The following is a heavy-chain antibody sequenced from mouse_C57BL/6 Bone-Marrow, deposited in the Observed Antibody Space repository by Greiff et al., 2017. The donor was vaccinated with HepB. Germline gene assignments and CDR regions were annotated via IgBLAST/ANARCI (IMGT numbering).Heavy chain of an antibody. J-gene: IGHJ3*01. V-gene: IGHV1-18*01. Sequence: VQLQQSGPELVKPGASVKIPCKASGYTFTDYNMDWVKQSHGKSLEWIGDINPNNGGTIYNQKFKGKATLTVDKSSSTAYMELRSLTSEDTAVYYCAIGDYGSSFGFAYWGQGTLVTVSA. CDR1: GYTFTDYN. CDR3: AIGDYGSSFGFAY. CDR2: INPNNGGT. D-gene: IGHD1-1*01.